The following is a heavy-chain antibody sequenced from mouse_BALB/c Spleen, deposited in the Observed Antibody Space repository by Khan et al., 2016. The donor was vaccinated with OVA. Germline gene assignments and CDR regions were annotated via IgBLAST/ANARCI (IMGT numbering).Heavy chain of an antibody. CDR2: ITSGGSYT. CDR3: TIDRNYYGSSFYFDY. CDR1: GFTFSSYS. J-gene: IGHJ2*01. D-gene: IGHD1-1*01. V-gene: IGHV5-6-4*01. Sequence: EVELVESGGGLVKPGGSLRLSCEASGFTFSSYSMSWVRQTPEKRLEWVATITSGGSYTYYPDSVQGRFTISRDNAKNTLYLQMSSLKSEDTAIYYCTIDRNYYGSSFYFDYGGQGTTLTVSS.